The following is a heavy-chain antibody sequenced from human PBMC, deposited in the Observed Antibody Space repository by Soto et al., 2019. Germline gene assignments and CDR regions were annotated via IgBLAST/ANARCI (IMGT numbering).Heavy chain of an antibody. CDR2: IKSKNDGGTT. CDR1: GFTFSNAW. J-gene: IGHJ4*01. D-gene: IGHD2-2*01. V-gene: IGHV3-15*01. CDR3: TTQPARGQIDY. Sequence: VGTLRLSCAASGFTFSNAWMSWVCQAVGKGLEWVGRIKSKNDGGTTDYAAPVKGRFTISRDDSKNTLYLLMNSLRTDDTAVYYRTTQPARGQIDYWDHGPRVTFA.